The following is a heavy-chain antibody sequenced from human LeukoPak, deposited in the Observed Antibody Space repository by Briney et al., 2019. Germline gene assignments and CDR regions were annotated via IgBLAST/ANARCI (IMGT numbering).Heavy chain of an antibody. D-gene: IGHD2-21*02. CDR3: ARGFVLGAAKNYFDY. J-gene: IGHJ4*02. Sequence: GGSLRLSCAASGFTFSSYSMNWVRQAPGKGLEWVSSISSSSSYIYYADSVKGRFTISRDNAKNSLYLQMNSLRAEDTAVYYCARGFVLGAAKNYFDYWGQGALVTVSS. V-gene: IGHV3-21*01. CDR2: ISSSSSYI. CDR1: GFTFSSYS.